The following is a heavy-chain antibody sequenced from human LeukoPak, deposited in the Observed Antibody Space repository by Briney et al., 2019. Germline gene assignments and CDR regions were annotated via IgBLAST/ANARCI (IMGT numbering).Heavy chain of an antibody. D-gene: IGHD3-22*01. CDR1: GFTFSSYA. Sequence: PGGSLRLSCAASGFTFSSYAMSCVRQAPGKGLEWVSAISGSGGSTYYADSVKGRFTISRDNSKNTLYLQMNSLRAEDTAVYYCAKDHDSSGYYRGDAFDIWGQGTMVTVSS. CDR2: ISGSGGST. J-gene: IGHJ3*02. V-gene: IGHV3-23*01. CDR3: AKDHDSSGYYRGDAFDI.